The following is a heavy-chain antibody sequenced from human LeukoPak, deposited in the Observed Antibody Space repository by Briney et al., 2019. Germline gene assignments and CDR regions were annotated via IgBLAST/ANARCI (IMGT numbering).Heavy chain of an antibody. V-gene: IGHV3-30-3*01. CDR3: ARDQNVYQLLEIDY. Sequence: GRSLRLSCAASGFTFSSYAMHWVRQAPGKGLEWVAVISYDGSNKYYADSVKGRFTISRDNSKNTLYLQMNSLRAEDTAVYYCARDQNVYQLLEIDYWGQGTRVTVSS. D-gene: IGHD2-2*01. J-gene: IGHJ4*02. CDR1: GFTFSSYA. CDR2: ISYDGSNK.